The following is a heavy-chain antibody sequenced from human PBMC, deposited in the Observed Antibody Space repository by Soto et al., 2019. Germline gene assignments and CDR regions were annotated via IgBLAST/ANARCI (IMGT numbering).Heavy chain of an antibody. J-gene: IGHJ4*02. CDR1: GYDFARTW. CDR2: IYPGDSET. Sequence: GESLKISCKASGYDFARTWIGWVRQLPGKGLDWLGIIYPGDSETRYSPSFRGQVTFSVDMSISTAYLQWSSLKTSDIAIYYCALLVRASDSYFDLWGQGTRVTVSS. V-gene: IGHV5-51*01. CDR3: ALLVRASDSYFDL. D-gene: IGHD2-8*02.